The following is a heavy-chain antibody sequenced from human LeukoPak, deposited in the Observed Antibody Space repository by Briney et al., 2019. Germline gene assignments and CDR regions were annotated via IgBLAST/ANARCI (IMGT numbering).Heavy chain of an antibody. Sequence: SETLSLTCAVSGASISRYYLSWIRQPPGKGLEWIGYIYGSGTTNYNPSLKSRVTISVDTSKKQFSLKLRSMTPADTAVYYCARDWGFYWSQGNLVTVSS. CDR2: IYGSGTT. D-gene: IGHD3-16*01. CDR1: GASISRYY. J-gene: IGHJ4*02. V-gene: IGHV4-59*01. CDR3: ARDWGFY.